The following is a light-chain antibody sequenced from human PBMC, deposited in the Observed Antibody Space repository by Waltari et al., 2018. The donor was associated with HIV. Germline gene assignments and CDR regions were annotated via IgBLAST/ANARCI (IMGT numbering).Light chain of an antibody. CDR1: RSNIGNNS. CDR3: AAWDDSLNAVL. V-gene: IGLV1-44*01. CDR2: ANN. Sequence: QSVLTQPPSTSGTPGQRVPISCSGGRSNIGNNSVDWYQQLPRTAPKLLIYANNHRPSGVPDRFSGSKSGTSASLAINGLLSVDEADYYCAAWDDSLNAVLFGGGTKLTVL. J-gene: IGLJ2*01.